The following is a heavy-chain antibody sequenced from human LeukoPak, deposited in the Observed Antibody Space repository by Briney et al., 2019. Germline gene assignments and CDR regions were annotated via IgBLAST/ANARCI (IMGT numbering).Heavy chain of an antibody. D-gene: IGHD3-22*01. Sequence: GRSLRLSCAASGFTFDDYAMHWVRQAPGKGLEWVSGISWNSGSIGYADSVKGRFTISRDNAKNSLYLQMNSLRAEDTALYYCAKDKADSSGYYYFDAFDIWGQGTMVTVSS. V-gene: IGHV3-9*01. CDR1: GFTFDDYA. CDR3: AKDKADSSGYYYFDAFDI. J-gene: IGHJ3*02. CDR2: ISWNSGSI.